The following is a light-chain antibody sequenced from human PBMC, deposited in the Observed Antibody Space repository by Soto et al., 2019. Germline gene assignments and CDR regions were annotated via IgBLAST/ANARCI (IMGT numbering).Light chain of an antibody. J-gene: IGKJ1*01. V-gene: IGKV3-20*01. CDR3: QQYGSSPTWT. CDR1: QNILSN. Sequence: EIVMTQSPATLAVSPGEIATLSWRASQNILSNLAWSQQKPGQAPRLLISGASSRATGIPDRFTGSGSGTDCTLTISRLEPEDFAVYYCQQYGSSPTWTFGQGTKVDIK. CDR2: GAS.